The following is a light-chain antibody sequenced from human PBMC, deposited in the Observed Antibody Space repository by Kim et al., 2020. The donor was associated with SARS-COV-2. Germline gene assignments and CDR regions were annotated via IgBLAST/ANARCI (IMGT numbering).Light chain of an antibody. J-gene: IGLJ1*01. V-gene: IGLV2-14*04. CDR3: SSYTSSSTNYV. CDR2: DVR. CDR1: SSDFGGYNY. Sequence: SITISCTGSSSDFGGYNYVSWYQQHPGKAPKVMIYDVRNRPSGVSDRFSGSKSGNTASLTISGLQAEDEADYYCSSYTSSSTNYVFGTGTKVTVL.